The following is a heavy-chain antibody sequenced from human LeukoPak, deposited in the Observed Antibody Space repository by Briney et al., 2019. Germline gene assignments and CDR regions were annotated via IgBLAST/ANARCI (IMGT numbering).Heavy chain of an antibody. Sequence: PSETLSLTCTVSGGSISTYYWSWIRQPPGKGLEWIGYIYYSGSTYFNPSLQSRVTISVDTSKNQFSLTLSSVTAADTAVYFCARVSGSGTALDAFDIWGQGTMVTVSS. CDR3: ARVSGSGTALDAFDI. CDR2: IYYSGST. J-gene: IGHJ3*02. CDR1: GGSISTYY. V-gene: IGHV4-59*08. D-gene: IGHD1-1*01.